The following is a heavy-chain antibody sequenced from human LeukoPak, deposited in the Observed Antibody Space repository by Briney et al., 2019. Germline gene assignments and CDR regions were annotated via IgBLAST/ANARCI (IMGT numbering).Heavy chain of an antibody. CDR2: IIIIFGTA. J-gene: IGHJ4*02. CDR3: ARGPRYSSSLDYFDY. D-gene: IGHD6-13*01. V-gene: IGHV1-69*05. CDR1: GGAFSSYA. Sequence: GASVKVSCKASGGAFSSYAISWVRLAPGPGLEWMGRIIIIFGTANYEQKFQGKVTITTDESTSTAYLELRSLRSEDTAVYYWARGPRYSSSLDYFDYWGQGTLVTVSS.